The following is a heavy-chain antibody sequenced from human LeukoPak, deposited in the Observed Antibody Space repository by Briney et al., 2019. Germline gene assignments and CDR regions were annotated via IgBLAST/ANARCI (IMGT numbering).Heavy chain of an antibody. V-gene: IGHV4-34*01. CDR3: ARVRSAVAGKRVDY. CDR1: GGSFSGYY. Sequence: PSETLSLTCAVYGGSFSGYYWSWIRQPPGKGLEWIGEINHSGSTNYNPSLKSRVTISVDTSKNQFSLKLSSVTAADTAVYYCARVRSAVAGKRVDYWGQGTLVTVSS. D-gene: IGHD6-19*01. CDR2: INHSGST. J-gene: IGHJ4*02.